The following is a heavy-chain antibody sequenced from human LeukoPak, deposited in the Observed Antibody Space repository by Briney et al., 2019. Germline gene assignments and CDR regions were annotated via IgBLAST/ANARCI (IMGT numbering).Heavy chain of an antibody. CDR3: ARDRGVEMATISGAFDI. CDR2: INPNSGGT. V-gene: IGHV1-2*02. D-gene: IGHD5-24*01. J-gene: IGHJ3*02. CDR1: GHTFTGYY. Sequence: ASVKVSCKASGHTFTGYYMHWVRRAPGQGLEWMGWINPNSGGTNYAQKFQGRVTMTRDTSISTAYMELSRLRSDDTAVYYCARDRGVEMATISGAFDIWGQGTMVTVSS.